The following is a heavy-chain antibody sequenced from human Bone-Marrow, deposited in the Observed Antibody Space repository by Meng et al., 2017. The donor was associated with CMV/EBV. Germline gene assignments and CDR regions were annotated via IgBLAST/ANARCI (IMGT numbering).Heavy chain of an antibody. D-gene: IGHD2-15*01. Sequence: GESLKISCAASGFTFSSYGMHWVRQAPGKGLEWVSGISNSGGSTYYADSVKGRFTISRDNSNNTLYLQMNSLRAEDTAVYYCAKRGGTENCWGQGTLVTVSS. CDR1: GFTFSSYG. CDR3: AKRGGTENC. CDR2: ISNSGGST. J-gene: IGHJ4*02. V-gene: IGHV3-23*01.